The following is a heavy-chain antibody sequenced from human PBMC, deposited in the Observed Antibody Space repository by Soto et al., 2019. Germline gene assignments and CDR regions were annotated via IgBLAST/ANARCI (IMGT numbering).Heavy chain of an antibody. CDR3: ARDLNYYGSGSTTETQYYYYGMDV. V-gene: IGHV1-2*02. CDR1: GYTFTGYY. Sequence: ASVKVSCKASGYTFTGYYMHWVRQAPGQGLEWMGWINPNSGGTNYAQKFQGRVTMTRDTSISTAYVELSRLRSDDTAVYYCARDLNYYGSGSTTETQYYYYGMDVWGQGTTVTVSS. CDR2: INPNSGGT. J-gene: IGHJ6*02. D-gene: IGHD3-10*01.